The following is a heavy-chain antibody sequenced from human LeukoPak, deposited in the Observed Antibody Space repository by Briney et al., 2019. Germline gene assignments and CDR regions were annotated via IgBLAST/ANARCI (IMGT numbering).Heavy chain of an antibody. CDR2: ITGSGDTT. J-gene: IGHJ5*02. D-gene: IGHD1-26*01. CDR1: GFTFTSYA. CDR3: ASPVGANP. V-gene: IGHV3-23*01. Sequence: GGSLRLSCAASGFTFTSYAMSWVRQAPGKGLEWVSAITGSGDTTYYADSVKGRFTISRDNAKNSLYLQMNSLRAEDTAVYYCASPVGANPWGQGTLVTVSS.